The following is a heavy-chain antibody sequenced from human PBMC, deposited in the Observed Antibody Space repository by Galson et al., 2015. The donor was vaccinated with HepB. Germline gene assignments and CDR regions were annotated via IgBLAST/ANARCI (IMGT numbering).Heavy chain of an antibody. J-gene: IGHJ4*02. V-gene: IGHV1-46*02. D-gene: IGHD3-10*01. CDR3: ARSADYYGSGSSLLSGFDY. CDR2: INPSGGST. CDR1: GYTFNSYY. Sequence: TVKVSCKASGYTFNSYYMHWVRQAPGQGLEWMGIINPSGGSTRYAQKFQGRVTMTRDTSTSTVYMDVSSLRSEDTAVFYCARSADYYGSGSSLLSGFDYWGQGTLVTVSS.